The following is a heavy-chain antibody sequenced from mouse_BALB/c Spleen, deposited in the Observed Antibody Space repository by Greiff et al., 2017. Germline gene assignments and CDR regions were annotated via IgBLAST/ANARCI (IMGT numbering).Heavy chain of an antibody. Sequence: EVQRVESGGGLVQPGGSRKLSCAASGFTFSSFGMHWVRQAPEKGLEWVAYISSGSSTIYYADTVKGRFTISRDNPKNTLFLQMTSLRSEDTAMYYCARSLYYVSGFDYWGQGTTLTVSS. D-gene: IGHD1-1*01. CDR1: GFTFSSFG. J-gene: IGHJ2*01. CDR2: ISSGSSTI. CDR3: ARSLYYVSGFDY. V-gene: IGHV5-17*02.